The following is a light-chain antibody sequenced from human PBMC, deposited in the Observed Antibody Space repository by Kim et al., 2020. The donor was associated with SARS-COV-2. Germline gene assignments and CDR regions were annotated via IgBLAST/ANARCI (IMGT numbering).Light chain of an antibody. CDR1: QDIRND. CDR3: LQHNSYPIT. J-gene: IGKJ5*01. CDR2: GAS. Sequence: ASVGDRGTITRRARQDIRNDLGWYQQSPGRAPKRLIYGASSLQSGVPSRFSGSGSGTEFTLTISSLQPEDFATYFCLQHNSYPITFGQGTRLEIK. V-gene: IGKV1-17*01.